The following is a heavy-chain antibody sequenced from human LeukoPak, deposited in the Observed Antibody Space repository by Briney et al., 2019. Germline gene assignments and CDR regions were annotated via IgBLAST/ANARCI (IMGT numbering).Heavy chain of an antibody. J-gene: IGHJ4*02. CDR1: GFTFSSYG. CDR3: AKDRFPYY. D-gene: IGHD3-3*01. Sequence: GGSLRLSCAASGFTFSSYGMHWVRQAPGKGLEWVAFIRDDGSNKYYADSVKGRFTISGDNSKNTLYLQMNSLRAEDTAVYYCAKDRFPYYWGQGTLVTVSS. CDR2: IRDDGSNK. V-gene: IGHV3-30*02.